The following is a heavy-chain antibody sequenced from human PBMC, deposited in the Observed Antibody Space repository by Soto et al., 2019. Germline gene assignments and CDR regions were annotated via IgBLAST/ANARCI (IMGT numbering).Heavy chain of an antibody. CDR1: GYTFTSYD. J-gene: IGHJ4*02. V-gene: IGHV1-8*01. CDR3: ARANGGLYYFDY. Sequence: GASVKVSCKASGYTFTSYDISWVRQATGQGLEWMGWMNPNSGNTGYAQKFQGRVTMTRNTSISTAYMELSSLRAGDTAVYYCARANGGLYYFDYWGQGTLVTVSS. CDR2: MNPNSGNT. D-gene: IGHD4-17*01.